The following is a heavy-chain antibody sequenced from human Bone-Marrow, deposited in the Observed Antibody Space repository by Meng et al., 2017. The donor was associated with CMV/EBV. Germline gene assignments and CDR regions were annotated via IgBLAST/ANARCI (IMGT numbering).Heavy chain of an antibody. D-gene: IGHD6-13*01. J-gene: IGHJ4*01. CDR3: ARRGVIGSSWYHD. V-gene: IGHV4-34*01. Sequence: SETLSLTCAVYGGSFSGYYWSWIRQPPGKGLEWIGEINHSGSTNYNPSLKSRVTISVDTSKNQFSLKLSSVTAADTAVYYCARRGVIGSSWYHDWGQGTRVTVSS. CDR2: INHSGST. CDR1: GGSFSGYY.